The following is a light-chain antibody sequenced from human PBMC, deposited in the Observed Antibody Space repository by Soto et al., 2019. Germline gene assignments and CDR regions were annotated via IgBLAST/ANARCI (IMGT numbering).Light chain of an antibody. J-gene: IGKJ4*01. CDR1: QSVSSSY. CDR3: QQYGSSPLT. Sequence: EIVLTQSPGTLSLSPGERATLSCRASQSVSSSYLAWYQQKPGQAPRLLIYGASSRATGIPDKFSASGSGTDFTLTISRLEPEHFAVYYCQQYGSSPLTFGGATKVDIK. V-gene: IGKV3-20*01. CDR2: GAS.